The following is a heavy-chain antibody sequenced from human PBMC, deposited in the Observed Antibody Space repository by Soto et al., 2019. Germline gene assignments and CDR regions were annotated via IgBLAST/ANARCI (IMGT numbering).Heavy chain of an antibody. CDR1: GFSLSDYA. D-gene: IGHD3-9*01. CDR2: FIGSGGST. J-gene: IGHJ3*02. Sequence: GGSLRLSCAASGFSLSDYAMSWVRQAPGKGLEWVSVFIGSGGSTYYADSVKGRFTISRDNSKNTLYLQMNSLRAEDTAVYYCARVCYDILTRPDAFDIWGQGNMVTVS. CDR3: ARVCYDILTRPDAFDI. V-gene: IGHV3-23*01.